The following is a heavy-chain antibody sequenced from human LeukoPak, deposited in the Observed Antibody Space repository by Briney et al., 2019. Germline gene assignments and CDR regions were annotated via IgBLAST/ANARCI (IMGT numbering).Heavy chain of an antibody. D-gene: IGHD4-17*01. Sequence: ASVKVSCKASGYTFTNYYMHWVRQAPGQGLEWMGWINPNSGGTNYAQKFQGRVTMTRDTSISTAYMELSRLRSDDTAVYYCARDCSTVTTPYFVYWGQGTLVTVSS. CDR3: ARDCSTVTTPYFVY. J-gene: IGHJ4*02. V-gene: IGHV1-2*02. CDR1: GYTFTNYY. CDR2: INPNSGGT.